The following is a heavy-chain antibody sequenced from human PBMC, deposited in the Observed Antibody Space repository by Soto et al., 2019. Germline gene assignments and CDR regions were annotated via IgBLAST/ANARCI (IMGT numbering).Heavy chain of an antibody. CDR1: GGSISSSSYY. Sequence: PSETLSLTCTVSGGSISSSSYYWGWIRQPPGKGLEWIGSIYYSGSTYYNPSLKSRVTISVDTSKNQFSLKLSSVTAADTAVYYCARPADYDILTGYLNWFDPWGQGTVVTGSS. V-gene: IGHV4-39*01. CDR2: IYYSGST. D-gene: IGHD3-9*01. J-gene: IGHJ5*02. CDR3: ARPADYDILTGYLNWFDP.